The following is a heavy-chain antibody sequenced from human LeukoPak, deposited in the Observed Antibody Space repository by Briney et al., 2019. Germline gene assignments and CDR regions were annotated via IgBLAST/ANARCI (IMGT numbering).Heavy chain of an antibody. CDR3: ARHSGYHSTMYLDY. CDR1: GGTFSSYA. CDR2: ITAIFRTA. J-gene: IGHJ4*02. V-gene: IGHV1-69*13. Sequence: SVKVSCKASGGTFSSYAISWVRQAPGQGLEWMGGITAIFRTANYAQKFQGRVTITADEFMSTVYMELSSLRSEDTAVYYCARHSGYHSTMYLDYWGQGTLVTVSS. D-gene: IGHD3-22*01.